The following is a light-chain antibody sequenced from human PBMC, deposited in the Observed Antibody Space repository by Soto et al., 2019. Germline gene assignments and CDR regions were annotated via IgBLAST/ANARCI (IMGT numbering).Light chain of an antibody. J-gene: IGKJ1*01. Sequence: IQMTQLPSSLTASLIAISTITYQARQSITNYLAWYQQKPGKGPMLLIYPASTSQSGVPSRFSGSGSGTDFTLTISSLQPEDVATYYCQKYNSAPTWTFGQGTKVDI. CDR3: QKYNSAPTWT. CDR2: PAS. V-gene: IGKV1-27*01. CDR1: QSITNY.